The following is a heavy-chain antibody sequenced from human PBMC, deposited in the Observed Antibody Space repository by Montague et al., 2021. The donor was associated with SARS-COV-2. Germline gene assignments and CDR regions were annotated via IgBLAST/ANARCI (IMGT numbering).Heavy chain of an antibody. V-gene: IGHV4-59*01. D-gene: IGHD6-6*01. CDR2: IYYSGST. J-gene: IGHJ4*02. CDR3: ARWGLYSSSAGGYDY. CDR1: GGSISSYY. Sequence: SETLSLTCTVSGGSISSYYWSWIRQPPGKGLEWIGYIYYSGSTNYNPSLKSRVTISVDTSKNQFSLKLSPVTAADMAVYYCARWGLYSSSAGGYDYWGQGTLVTVSS.